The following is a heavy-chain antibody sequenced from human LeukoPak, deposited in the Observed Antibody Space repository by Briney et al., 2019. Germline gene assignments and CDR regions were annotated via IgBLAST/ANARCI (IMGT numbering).Heavy chain of an antibody. CDR3: ARDIYYDYVWGSYPTGDI. Sequence: PGGSLRLSCAASGFTFDDYGMSWVRQAPGKGLEWVSGINWNGGSTGYADSVKGRFTISRDNAKNSLYLQMNSLRAEDTAVYYCARDIYYDYVWGSYPTGDIWGQGTMVTVSS. D-gene: IGHD3-16*02. CDR2: INWNGGST. J-gene: IGHJ3*02. CDR1: GFTFDDYG. V-gene: IGHV3-20*04.